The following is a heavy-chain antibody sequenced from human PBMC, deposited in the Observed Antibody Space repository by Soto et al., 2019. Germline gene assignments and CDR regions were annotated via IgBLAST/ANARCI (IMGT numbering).Heavy chain of an antibody. V-gene: IGHV3-23*01. J-gene: IGHJ5*02. CDR2: ISGSAGST. CDR1: GFTFSSYA. D-gene: IGHD3-16*01. Sequence: EVQLLESGGGLVQPGGSLRLSCAASGFTFSSYAMSWVRQAPGKGLEWVSSISGSAGSTYYADSVKGRFTISRDNSKDTLYLQMNSLRAEDTAVYYCAKGLRVHHTNWFDPWGQGTLVTVSS. CDR3: AKGLRVHHTNWFDP.